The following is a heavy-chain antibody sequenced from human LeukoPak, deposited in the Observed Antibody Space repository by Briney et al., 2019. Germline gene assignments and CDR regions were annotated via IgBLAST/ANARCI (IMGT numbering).Heavy chain of an antibody. CDR2: ISGSGGST. V-gene: IGHV3-23*01. CDR1: GFTFSSYG. Sequence: GRSLRLSCAASGFTFSSYGMHWVRQAPGKGLEWVSAISGSGGSTYYADSVKGRFTISRDNSKNTLYLQMNSLRAEDTAVYYCAKFPLAAIFAWAYFDYWGQGTLVTVSS. D-gene: IGHD7-27*01. J-gene: IGHJ4*02. CDR3: AKFPLAAIFAWAYFDY.